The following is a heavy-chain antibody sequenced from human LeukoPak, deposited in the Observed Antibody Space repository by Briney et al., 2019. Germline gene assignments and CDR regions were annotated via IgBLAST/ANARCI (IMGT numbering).Heavy chain of an antibody. V-gene: IGHV3-30*18. J-gene: IGHJ4*02. CDR2: TSYDGSNK. D-gene: IGHD6-13*01. Sequence: GRSLRLSCAASGFTLSSYAMHWVRQAPGKGLEWVAVTSYDGSNKYYADSVKGRFTISRDNAKNMLYLQMNSLRAEDTAVYYCAKDAHSSSWYLDECYFDYWGQGTLVTVSS. CDR1: GFTLSSYA. CDR3: AKDAHSSSWYLDECYFDY.